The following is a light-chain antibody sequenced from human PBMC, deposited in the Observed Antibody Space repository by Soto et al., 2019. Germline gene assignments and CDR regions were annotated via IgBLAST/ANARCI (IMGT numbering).Light chain of an antibody. CDR3: QQSYSTPRT. V-gene: IGKV1-39*01. J-gene: IGKJ1*01. Sequence: DFPMTQSPSSLSASVGDRVTMTCRASQNISIYLNWYQQKPGKAPRLLIYDASSLQSGVPSRFSGSGSGADFTLTISSLQPEDFATYYCQQSYSTPRTFGPGTKVDI. CDR1: QNISIY. CDR2: DAS.